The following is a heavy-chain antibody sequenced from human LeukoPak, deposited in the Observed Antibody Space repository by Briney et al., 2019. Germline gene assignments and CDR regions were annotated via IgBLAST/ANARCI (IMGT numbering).Heavy chain of an antibody. CDR2: IYSGGST. J-gene: IGHJ4*02. D-gene: IGHD6-13*01. V-gene: IGHV3-66*01. CDR3: ARDRGYSSSWYSPFDY. CDR1: GFTVSSNY. Sequence: GGSLRLSCAASGFTVSSNYMSWVRQAPGKGLEWVSVIYSGGSTYYADSVKGRFTISRDNSKNTLYLQMNSLRAEDTAVYYCARDRGYSSSWYSPFDYWGQGTLVTVSS.